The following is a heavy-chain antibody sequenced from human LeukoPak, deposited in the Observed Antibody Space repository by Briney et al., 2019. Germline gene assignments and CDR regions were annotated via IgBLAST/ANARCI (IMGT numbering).Heavy chain of an antibody. CDR2: IRYDGSNK. J-gene: IGHJ4*02. Sequence: TGGSLRLSCAASGFTFSSYGMHWVRQAPGKGLEWVAFIRYDGSNKYYADSVKGRFTISRDNSKNTLYLQMNSLRAEDTAVYYCAKDQLLRLAAAGPRPFDYWGQGTLVTVSS. D-gene: IGHD6-13*01. CDR1: GFTFSSYG. CDR3: AKDQLLRLAAAGPRPFDY. V-gene: IGHV3-30*02.